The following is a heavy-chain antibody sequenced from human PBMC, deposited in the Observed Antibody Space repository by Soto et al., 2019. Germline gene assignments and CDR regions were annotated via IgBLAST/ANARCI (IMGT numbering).Heavy chain of an antibody. CDR3: AKERTARGYYYYAMDV. CDR2: ISYDGSNK. V-gene: IGHV3-30*18. CDR1: GFTFSSYG. J-gene: IGHJ6*02. Sequence: GGSLRLSCAASGFTFSSYGMHWVRQAPGKGLEWVAVISYDGSNKYYADSVKGRFTISRDNSKNTLYLQMNSLRAEDTAVYYCAKERTARGYYYYAMDVWGQGTTVTVSS.